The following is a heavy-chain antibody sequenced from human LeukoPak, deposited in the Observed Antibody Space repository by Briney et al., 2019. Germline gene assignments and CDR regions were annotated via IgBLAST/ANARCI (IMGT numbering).Heavy chain of an antibody. D-gene: IGHD6-19*01. J-gene: IGHJ6*02. V-gene: IGHV4-4*07. CDR2: FYTGGST. CDR3: ARDALDSSGWFYHGMDV. CDR1: GGSISSYY. Sequence: SETLSLTCTVSGGSISSYYWNWIRQSAGRGLEWIGRFYTGGSTNYNPSLKSRVTTSVDTSKNQFSLKLTSVIAADTAVYYCARDALDSSGWFYHGMDVWGQGTTVTVSS.